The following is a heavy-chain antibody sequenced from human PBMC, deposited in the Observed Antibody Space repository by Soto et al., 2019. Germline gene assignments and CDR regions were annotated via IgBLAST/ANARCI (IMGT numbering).Heavy chain of an antibody. CDR3: ARTDAYNSSFFDS. Sequence: QVQLQEMGPGLVKPSQTLTITCTVSGYSVNSDYLSWIRQLPGKGLEWMGNIYHAGRTFYNPSLKRRRAISIDTSKPLFYLKLRSVTASDTAVYYCARTDAYNSSFFDSWGQGTVVTVSS. CDR1: GYSVNSDY. D-gene: IGHD6-6*01. J-gene: IGHJ4*02. CDR2: IYHAGRT. V-gene: IGHV4-31*03.